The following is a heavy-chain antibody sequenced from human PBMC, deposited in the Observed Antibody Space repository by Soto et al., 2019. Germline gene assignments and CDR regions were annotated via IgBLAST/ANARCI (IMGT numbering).Heavy chain of an antibody. D-gene: IGHD6-13*01. CDR3: AKDGGYRDSWFGYSDY. Sequence: EVQLVESGGVVVQFGGSLRLSCAASGFTFDDYTMHWVRQAPGKGLEWVSLITRDGATTFYGDSVKGRFTISRDNSKNYLYLQMNSLRPDDTALYYCAKDGGYRDSWFGYSDYWGQGTLVTVSS. CDR1: GFTFDDYT. J-gene: IGHJ4*02. V-gene: IGHV3-43*01. CDR2: ITRDGATT.